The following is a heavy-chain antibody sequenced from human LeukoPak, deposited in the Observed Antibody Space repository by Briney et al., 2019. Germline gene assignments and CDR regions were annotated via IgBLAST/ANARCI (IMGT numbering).Heavy chain of an antibody. J-gene: IGHJ4*02. CDR1: GGSISSYY. Sequence: SETLSLTCTVSGGSISSYYWSWIRQPPGKGLEWIGYIYYSGSTNYNPPLKSRVTISVDTSKNQFSLKLSSVTAADTAVYYCARVSIAAADYWGQGTLVTVSS. D-gene: IGHD6-13*01. CDR2: IYYSGST. CDR3: ARVSIAAADY. V-gene: IGHV4-59*08.